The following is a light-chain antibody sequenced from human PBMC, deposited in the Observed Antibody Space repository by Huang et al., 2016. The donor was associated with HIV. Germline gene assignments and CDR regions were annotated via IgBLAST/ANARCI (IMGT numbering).Light chain of an antibody. CDR3: QQYYNWPRT. CDR1: QSVSSN. CDR2: GAS. Sequence: EIVMRQSPATLSVSPGERATLSCWASQSVSSNLAWYQHKPGQAPRLLIQGASTRATGIPVRFSGSGSGTDFTLTISSLQSEDFAVYYCQQYYNWPRTFGQGTKVEIK. V-gene: IGKV3-15*01. J-gene: IGKJ1*01.